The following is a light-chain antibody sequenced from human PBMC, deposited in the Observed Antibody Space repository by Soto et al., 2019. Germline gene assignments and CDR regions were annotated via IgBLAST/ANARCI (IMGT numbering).Light chain of an antibody. CDR1: SSDVGNYNL. CDR3: CSYAGSKTFT. J-gene: IGLJ2*01. V-gene: IGLV2-23*02. CDR2: ATS. Sequence: QSVLTQPASVSGTPGQSITISGTGTSSDVGNYNLVSWYQQHPGKAPKLIIYATSKRPSGVSNRYSGSKSGNTASLSISGLQAEDEANYYCCSYAGSKTFTFGGGTKVTVL.